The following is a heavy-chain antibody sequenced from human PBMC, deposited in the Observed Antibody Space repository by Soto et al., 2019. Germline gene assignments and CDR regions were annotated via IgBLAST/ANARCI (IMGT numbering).Heavy chain of an antibody. CDR2: ISSDGSNK. D-gene: IGHD6-19*01. CDR1: GFTFSSYG. CDR3: AKYSEGSGWVRGWFDP. Sequence: QVQLVESGGGVVQPGRSLRLSCAASGFTFSSYGMHWVRQAPGKGLEWVAVISSDGSNKYYADSVKGRFTISRDNSKNTLYLQMNSLSAEDTAVYYCAKYSEGSGWVRGWFDPWGQGTLVTLSS. V-gene: IGHV3-30*18. J-gene: IGHJ5*02.